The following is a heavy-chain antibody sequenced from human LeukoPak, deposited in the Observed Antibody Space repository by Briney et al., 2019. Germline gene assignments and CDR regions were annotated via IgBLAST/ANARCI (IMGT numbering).Heavy chain of an antibody. Sequence: PGGSLRLSCAASGFTFSSYRMSWVRQAPGKGLEWVANIIQDGSEKYSVDSVKGRFAISRDNAKNTLYLQMNSLRVEDTAVYYCARVRRDYGILRAYDIWGQGTMVTVSS. CDR1: GFTFSSYR. CDR2: IIQDGSEK. D-gene: IGHD4-17*01. V-gene: IGHV3-7*02. CDR3: ARVRRDYGILRAYDI. J-gene: IGHJ3*02.